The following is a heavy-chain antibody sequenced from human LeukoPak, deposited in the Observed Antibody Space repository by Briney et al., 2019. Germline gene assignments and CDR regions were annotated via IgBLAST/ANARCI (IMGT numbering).Heavy chain of an antibody. Sequence: GGSLRLSCAASGFTFDDYTMHWVRQAPGKGLEWVSLISWDGGSRYYANSVKGRFTISRDNAKNSLYLQMNSLRAEDTAVYYCARDQSQWIQLSFSNWFDPWGQGTLVTVSS. CDR1: GFTFDDYT. J-gene: IGHJ5*02. CDR3: ARDQSQWIQLSFSNWFDP. V-gene: IGHV3-43*01. CDR2: ISWDGGSR. D-gene: IGHD5-18*01.